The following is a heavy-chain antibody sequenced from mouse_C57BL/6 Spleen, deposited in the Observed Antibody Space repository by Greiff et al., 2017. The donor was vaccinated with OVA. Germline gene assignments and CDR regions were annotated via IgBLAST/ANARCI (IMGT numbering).Heavy chain of an antibody. J-gene: IGHJ2*01. CDR2: IDPSDSYT. Sequence: QVQLQQPGAELVKPGASVKLSCKASGYTFTSYWMQWVKQRPGQGLEWIGEIDPSDSYTNYNQKFKGKATLTVDTSSSTAYMQLSSLPSEDSAVYYCARRDYGGDYWGQGTTLTVSS. CDR1: GYTFTSYW. CDR3: ARRDYGGDY. V-gene: IGHV1-50*01. D-gene: IGHD1-1*01.